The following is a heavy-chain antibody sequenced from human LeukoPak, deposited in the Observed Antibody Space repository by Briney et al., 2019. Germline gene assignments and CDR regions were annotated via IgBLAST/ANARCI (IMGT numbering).Heavy chain of an antibody. J-gene: IGHJ4*02. D-gene: IGHD3-10*01. CDR1: GYTFTSYD. CDR2: MNPKSGNT. Sequence: AASVKVSCKASGYTFTSYDINWVRQVTGQGLEWMGWMNPKSGNTGYAQKFQGRVTMTRNTSISTAYMELSSLRSEDTAVYYCARRLLWFGELSLAYWGQGTLVTVSS. V-gene: IGHV1-8*02. CDR3: ARRLLWFGELSLAY.